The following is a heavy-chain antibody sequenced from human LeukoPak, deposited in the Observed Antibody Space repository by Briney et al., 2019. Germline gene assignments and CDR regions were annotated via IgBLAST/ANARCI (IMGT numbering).Heavy chain of an antibody. CDR3: ARAAGQYSGYRWGFDAY. D-gene: IGHD5-12*01. V-gene: IGHV1-8*01. J-gene: IGHJ4*02. CDR1: GYTFTSYD. CDR2: MNPNSGNT. Sequence: ASVKVSCKASGYTFTSYDINWVRQATGQGLEWMGWMNPNSGNTGYAQKFQGRVTMTRNTSISTAYMELSSLRSEDTAVYYCARAAGQYSGYRWGFDAYWGQGTLVTVSS.